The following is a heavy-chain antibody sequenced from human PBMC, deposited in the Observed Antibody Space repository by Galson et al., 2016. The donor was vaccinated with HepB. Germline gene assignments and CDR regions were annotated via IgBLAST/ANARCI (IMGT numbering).Heavy chain of an antibody. D-gene: IGHD6-13*01. J-gene: IGHJ5*02. CDR3: AKGGGSTWYISPHFVDP. CDR1: GLTFSNYA. Sequence: SLRLSCAASGLTFSNYAMTWVRQAPGKGLEWVSSISGDTTTKYYADSVKGRFTISRDNSKNTIYLQMNSLRAEDTASYYCAKGGGSTWYISPHFVDPWGQGTLVTVSS. CDR2: ISGDTTTK. V-gene: IGHV3-23*01.